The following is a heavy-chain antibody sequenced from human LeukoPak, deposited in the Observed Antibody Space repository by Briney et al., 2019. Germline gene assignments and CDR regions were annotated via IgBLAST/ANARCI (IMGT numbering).Heavy chain of an antibody. CDR2: INAGNGNT. V-gene: IGHV1-3*01. D-gene: IGHD2-8*01. J-gene: IGHJ6*02. CDR3: ARERTLYCTNGVCYYYGMDV. CDR1: GYTFTSYA. Sequence: ASVKVSCKASGYTFTSYAMHWVRQAPGQRLEWMGRINAGNGNTKYSQKFQGRVTITRDTSASTAYMELSSLRSEDTAVYYCARERTLYCTNGVCYYYGMDVWGQGTTVTVSS.